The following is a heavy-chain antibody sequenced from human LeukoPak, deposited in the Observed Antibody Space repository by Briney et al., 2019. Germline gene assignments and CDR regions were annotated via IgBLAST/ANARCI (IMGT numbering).Heavy chain of an antibody. CDR1: GYNFISYY. CDR2: INPSGGST. D-gene: IGHD2-8*01. CDR3: AREDVVLVDAVRYYYYGMDV. J-gene: IGHJ6*02. Sequence: GASVKVSCKASGYNFISYYMHWVRQAPGQGLEWMGIINPSGGSTSYAQKFQDRVTMTRDTSTSTVYMELSSLKSEDTAVYYCAREDVVLVDAVRYYYYGMDVLGQGTTVTGSS. V-gene: IGHV1-46*01.